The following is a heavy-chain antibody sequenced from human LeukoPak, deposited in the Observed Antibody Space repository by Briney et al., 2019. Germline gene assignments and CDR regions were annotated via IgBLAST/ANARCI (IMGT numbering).Heavy chain of an antibody. CDR3: ARMYYFGSGNLKD. J-gene: IGHJ4*02. CDR1: GGSFSGYY. V-gene: IGHV4-34*01. CDR2: INHSGST. Sequence: PSETLSLTCAVYGGSFSGYYWSWIRQPPGKGLEWIGEINHSGSTNYNPSLESRVTISLDTSKTQFSLNLTSVTAADTAVYYCARMYYFGSGNLKDWGQGTLYTVSS. D-gene: IGHD3-10*01.